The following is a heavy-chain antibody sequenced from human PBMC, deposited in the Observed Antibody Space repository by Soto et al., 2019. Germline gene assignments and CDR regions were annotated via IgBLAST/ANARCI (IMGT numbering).Heavy chain of an antibody. CDR2: INAGNGNT. J-gene: IGHJ5*02. CDR1: GYTFATYA. V-gene: IGHV1-3*01. CDR3: ATAANWFDP. Sequence: ASVKVSCKASGYTFATYAMHWVRQAPGQRPEWMGWINAGNGNTIYSQKFQGRVTITRDTSASTAYMELSRLTSEDTAVYYCATAANWFDPRGQGTLVTVS.